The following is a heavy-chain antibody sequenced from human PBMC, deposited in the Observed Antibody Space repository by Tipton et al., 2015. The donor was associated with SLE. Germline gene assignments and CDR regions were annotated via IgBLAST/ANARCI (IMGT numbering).Heavy chain of an antibody. CDR2: IYHSGNT. CDR1: GGSISSGGYF. CDR3: TRDRGGYNLDAFDI. D-gene: IGHD5-24*01. Sequence: LRLSCSVSGGSISSGGYFWSWIRQHPGKGLEWIGYIYHSGNTYYNPSLKSRLTISVDTSRNQFSLKLTSVTAADTAVYYCTRDRGGYNLDAFDIWGQGTMVTVSS. J-gene: IGHJ3*02. V-gene: IGHV4-31*03.